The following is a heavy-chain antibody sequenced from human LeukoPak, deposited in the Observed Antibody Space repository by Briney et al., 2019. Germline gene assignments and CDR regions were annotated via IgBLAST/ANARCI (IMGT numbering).Heavy chain of an antibody. CDR2: INSDGSST. J-gene: IGHJ6*02. D-gene: IGHD3-22*01. CDR3: ARDDTYYYDSSSDGVGMDV. Sequence: GGSLRLSCAASGFTFSSYWMHWVRQAPGKGLVWVSRINSDGSSTSYADSVKGRFTISRDNAKNTLYLQMNSLRAEDTAVYYCARDDTYYYDSSSDGVGMDVWGQGTTVTVSS. V-gene: IGHV3-74*01. CDR1: GFTFSSYW.